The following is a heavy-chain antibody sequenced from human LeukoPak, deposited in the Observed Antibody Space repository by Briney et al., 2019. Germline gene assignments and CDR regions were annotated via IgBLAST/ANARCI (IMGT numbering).Heavy chain of an antibody. Sequence: PSETLSLTCTVSGGSSSGYYWSWIRQPPGKGLEWIGYIYYSGSTNYNPSLKSRVTISVDTSKNQFSLKLSSVTAADTAVYYCAREGASPNYGGNALDYWGQGTLVTVSS. V-gene: IGHV4-59*12. J-gene: IGHJ4*02. D-gene: IGHD4-23*01. CDR3: AREGASPNYGGNALDY. CDR2: IYYSGST. CDR1: GGSSSGYY.